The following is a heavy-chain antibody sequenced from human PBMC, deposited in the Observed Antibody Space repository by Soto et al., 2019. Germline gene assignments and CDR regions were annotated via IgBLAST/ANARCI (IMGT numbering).Heavy chain of an antibody. Sequence: TLSLTCTVSGGSISSGDYYWSWIRQPPGKGLEWIGYIYYSGSTYYNPSLKSRVTISVDTSKNQFSLKLSSVTAADTAVYYCASAYCSGGSCYSVDWFDPWGQGTLVTVSS. D-gene: IGHD2-15*01. CDR2: IYYSGST. CDR3: ASAYCSGGSCYSVDWFDP. CDR1: GGSISSGDYY. J-gene: IGHJ5*02. V-gene: IGHV4-30-4*01.